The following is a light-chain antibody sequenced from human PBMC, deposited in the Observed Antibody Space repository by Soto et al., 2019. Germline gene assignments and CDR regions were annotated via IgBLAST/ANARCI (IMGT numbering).Light chain of an antibody. Sequence: QSALAQPASVSGSPGQSITISCTGTRTDVGGYNFVSWYQQHPGKAPKLIIYEVSNRPSGVSNRFSGSKSDNTASLTISGLQAEDEADYHCCSYVSSKNYVFGTGTKVTVL. CDR1: RTDVGGYNF. CDR2: EVS. J-gene: IGLJ1*01. V-gene: IGLV2-14*01. CDR3: CSYVSSKNYV.